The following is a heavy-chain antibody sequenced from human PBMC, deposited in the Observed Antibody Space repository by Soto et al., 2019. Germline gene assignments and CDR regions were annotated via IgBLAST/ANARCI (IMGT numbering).Heavy chain of an antibody. CDR1: GFTFSSYS. Sequence: GGSLRLSCAASGFTFSSYSMNWVRQAPGKGLEWVSYISSSSSTIYYADSVKGRFTISRDNAKNSLYLQMNSLRAEDTAVYYCARVLSGVITGTSYFDYWGQGTLVTVSS. D-gene: IGHD1-20*01. CDR3: ARVLSGVITGTSYFDY. V-gene: IGHV3-48*01. J-gene: IGHJ4*02. CDR2: ISSSSSTI.